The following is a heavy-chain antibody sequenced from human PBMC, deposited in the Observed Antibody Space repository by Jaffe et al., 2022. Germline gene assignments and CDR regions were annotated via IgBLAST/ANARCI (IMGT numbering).Heavy chain of an antibody. V-gene: IGHV3-48*03. D-gene: IGHD2-2*03. Sequence: EVQLVESGGALIQSGGSLRLSCAASGFTFSSYEMNWVRQAPGKGLEWLSYISTGGGTAQYADSVKGRFTVSRDNAKDSLYLQMDSLRTEDTAVYYCARLGYCSSTNCYWKVGVDYWGQGTLVTVSS. CDR1: GFTFSSYE. CDR3: ARLGYCSSTNCYWKVGVDY. CDR2: ISTGGGTA. J-gene: IGHJ4*02.